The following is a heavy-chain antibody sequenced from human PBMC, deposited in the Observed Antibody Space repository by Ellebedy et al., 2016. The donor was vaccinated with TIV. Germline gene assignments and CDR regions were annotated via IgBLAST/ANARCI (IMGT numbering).Heavy chain of an antibody. CDR1: GFTSANYW. Sequence: PGGSLRLSCAASGFTSANYWMSWLRQAPGKGLELLANIKQDGSETYYVDSVKGRFTISRDNAKNSLYLQMNTLSAEDTAVYYCARDRSEQWLVLVSYYYYGMDVWGQGTTVTVSS. J-gene: IGHJ6*02. V-gene: IGHV3-7*01. CDR2: IKQDGSET. CDR3: ARDRSEQWLVLVSYYYYGMDV. D-gene: IGHD6-19*01.